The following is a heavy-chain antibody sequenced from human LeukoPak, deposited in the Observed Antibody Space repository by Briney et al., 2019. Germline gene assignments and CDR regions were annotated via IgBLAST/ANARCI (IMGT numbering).Heavy chain of an antibody. J-gene: IGHJ4*02. CDR2: LRHSGNT. CDR1: GDSITSRSY. V-gene: IGHV4-59*11. CDR3: ARESSTTQTNLFDY. Sequence: SETLSLTCTVSGDSITSRSYWSWIRQPPGKGLEWIGYLRHSGNTNHNSSFRGRVTFSLDTSKNQFSLILRSVTAAGTAIYFCARESSTTQTNLFDYWGQGTLVTVSS. D-gene: IGHD1-14*01.